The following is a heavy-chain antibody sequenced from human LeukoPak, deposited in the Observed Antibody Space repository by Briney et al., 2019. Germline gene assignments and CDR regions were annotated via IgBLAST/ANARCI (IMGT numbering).Heavy chain of an antibody. Sequence: GASVKVSCKASGYTFTSYYMHWVRQAPGQGLEWMGIINPSGGSTSYAQKFQGRVTMTRDMSTSTVYMELSSLRSEDTAVYYCARHYYYGSGSYPVGFDYWGQGTLVTVSS. V-gene: IGHV1-46*01. CDR1: GYTFTSYY. J-gene: IGHJ4*02. CDR3: ARHYYYGSGSYPVGFDY. CDR2: INPSGGST. D-gene: IGHD3-10*01.